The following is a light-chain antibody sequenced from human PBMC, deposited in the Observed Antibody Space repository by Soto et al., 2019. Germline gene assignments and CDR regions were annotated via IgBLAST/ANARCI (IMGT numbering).Light chain of an antibody. V-gene: IGKV3-20*01. Sequence: EIVLTQSPGTLSLSPGERATLSCRASQSVSIYLAWYQHKVGQAPRLLIYGASSRAIGIPDRFSGSGSGTDFTLTISRLQPEDFAVYYCQQYGSSPYTFGQGTKLEI. J-gene: IGKJ2*01. CDR3: QQYGSSPYT. CDR1: QSVSIY. CDR2: GAS.